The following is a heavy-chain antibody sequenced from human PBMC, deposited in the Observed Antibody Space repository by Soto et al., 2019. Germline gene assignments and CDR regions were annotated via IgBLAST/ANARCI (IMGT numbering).Heavy chain of an antibody. Sequence: QVQLQESGPGLVKPSETLSLTCTVSGGPISSDYWSWIRQPPGKGLDWIAYLYYSGSTQSNPSLKSRLTISVDTSKNQFSLKLRSVTAADTAVYYCARVYDFWSGSNWFDPWGQGTLVTVSS. CDR1: GGPISSDY. CDR2: LYYSGST. CDR3: ARVYDFWSGSNWFDP. D-gene: IGHD3-3*01. V-gene: IGHV4-59*01. J-gene: IGHJ5*02.